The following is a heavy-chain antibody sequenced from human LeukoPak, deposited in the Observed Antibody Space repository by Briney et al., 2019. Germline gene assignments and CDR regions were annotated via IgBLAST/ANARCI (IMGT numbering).Heavy chain of an antibody. CDR2: ISGGGGST. Sequence: GGSLRLSCEASGFTFSNYAMSWVRQAPGKGLEWVSAISGGGGSTYYADSVKGRFTISRDISKNTLYLQMNSLRVEDTAVYFCAKSRARREGSSGSIDYWGQGTLVTVSS. CDR1: GFTFSNYA. V-gene: IGHV3-23*01. J-gene: IGHJ4*02. CDR3: AKSRARREGSSGSIDY. D-gene: IGHD3-22*01.